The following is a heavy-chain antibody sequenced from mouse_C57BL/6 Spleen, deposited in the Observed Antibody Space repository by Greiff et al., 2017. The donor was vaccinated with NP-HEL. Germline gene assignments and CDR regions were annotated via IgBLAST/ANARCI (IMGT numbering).Heavy chain of an antibody. J-gene: IGHJ1*03. D-gene: IGHD5-2*01. CDR3: ARGGNNYWYFDV. V-gene: IGHV1-55*01. CDR1: GYTFTSYW. Sequence: QVQLKQPGAELVKPGASVKMSCKASGYTFTSYWITWVKQRPGQGLEWIGDIYPGSGSTNYNEKFKSKATLTVDTSSSTAYMQLSSLTSEDSAVYYCARGGNNYWYFDVWGTGTTVTVSS. CDR2: IYPGSGST.